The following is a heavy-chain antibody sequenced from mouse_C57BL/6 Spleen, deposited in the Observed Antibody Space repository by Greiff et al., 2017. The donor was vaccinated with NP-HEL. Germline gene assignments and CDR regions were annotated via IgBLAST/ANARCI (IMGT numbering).Heavy chain of an antibody. J-gene: IGHJ3*01. CDR1: GYTFTEYT. V-gene: IGHV1-62-2*01. D-gene: IGHD1-1*01. CDR2: FYPGSGSI. Sequence: VKVVESGAELVKPGASVKLSCKASGYTFTEYTIHWVKQRSGQGLEWIGWFYPGSGSIKYNEKFKDKATLTADKSSSTVYMELSRLTSEDSAVYFCARHEAYGSSPWFAYWGQGTLVTVSA. CDR3: ARHEAYGSSPWFAY.